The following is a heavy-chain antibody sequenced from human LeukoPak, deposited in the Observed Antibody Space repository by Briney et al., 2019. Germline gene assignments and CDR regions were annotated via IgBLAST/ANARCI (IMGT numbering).Heavy chain of an antibody. Sequence: GGSLRLSCAASGSTFSNYAMSWVRQAPGKGLEWVSSISTSSTYIYYADSVKGRFTISRDNAKNSLYLQMNSLRAEDTAVYYCARDPPFIIGTTFFDYWGQGTLVTVSS. CDR2: ISTSSTYI. CDR3: ARDPPFIIGTTFFDY. CDR1: GSTFSNYA. J-gene: IGHJ4*02. D-gene: IGHD1-20*01. V-gene: IGHV3-21*01.